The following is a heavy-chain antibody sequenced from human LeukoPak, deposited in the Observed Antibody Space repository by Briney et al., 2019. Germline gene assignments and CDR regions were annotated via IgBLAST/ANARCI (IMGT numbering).Heavy chain of an antibody. V-gene: IGHV1-2*06. D-gene: IGHD3-22*01. J-gene: IGHJ4*02. CDR2: INPNSGGT. Sequence: ASVKVSCKASGYTFTGYYMHWVRQAPGQGLEWMGRINPNSGGTNYAQKFQGRVTMTRDTSISTAYMELSRLRPDDTAVYYCARDNDSSGYYNPIDYWGQGTLVTVSS. CDR1: GYTFTGYY. CDR3: ARDNDSSGYYNPIDY.